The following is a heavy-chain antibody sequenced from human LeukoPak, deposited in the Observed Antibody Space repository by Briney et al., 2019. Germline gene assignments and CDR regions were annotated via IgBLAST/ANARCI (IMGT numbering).Heavy chain of an antibody. CDR1: GFTFSSYS. V-gene: IGHV3-21*01. CDR3: ARGYSYGYVFDY. J-gene: IGHJ4*02. CDR2: ISSSSSYI. D-gene: IGHD5-18*01. Sequence: PGGSLRLSCAASGFTFSSYSMNWVRQAPGKGLEWVSSISSSSSYICYADSVKGRFTISRDNAKNSLYLQMNSLRAEDTAVYYCARGYSYGYVFDYWGQGTLVTVSS.